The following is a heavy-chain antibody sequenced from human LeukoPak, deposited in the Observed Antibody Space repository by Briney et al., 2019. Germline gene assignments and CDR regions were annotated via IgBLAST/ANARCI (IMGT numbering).Heavy chain of an antibody. CDR3: ARGGELLGDNWFDP. V-gene: IGHV1-69*13. D-gene: IGHD3-16*01. CDR2: IIPIFGTA. Sequence: SVKVSCKASGGTFSSYAMSWVRQAPGQGLEWMGGIIPIFGTANYAQKFQGRVTITADESTSTAYMELSSLRSEDTAVYYCARGGELLGDNWFDPWGQGTLVTVSS. CDR1: GGTFSSYA. J-gene: IGHJ5*02.